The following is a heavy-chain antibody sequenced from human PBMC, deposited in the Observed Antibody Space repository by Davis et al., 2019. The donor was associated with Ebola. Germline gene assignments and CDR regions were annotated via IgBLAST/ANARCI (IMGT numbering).Heavy chain of an antibody. V-gene: IGHV3-30*18. CDR3: AKVGGSDPTGDY. D-gene: IGHD4-11*01. J-gene: IGHJ4*02. Sequence: GGSLRLSCAASGFTFTSYGMHWVRQAPGKGLEWVAVISYDGSNKYYADSVKGRFTISRDNSKNTLYLQMNSLRAEDTAVYYCAKVGGSDPTGDYWGQGTLVTVSS. CDR1: GFTFTSYG. CDR2: ISYDGSNK.